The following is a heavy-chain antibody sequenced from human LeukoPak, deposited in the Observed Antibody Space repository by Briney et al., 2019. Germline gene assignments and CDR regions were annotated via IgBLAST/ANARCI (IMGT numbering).Heavy chain of an antibody. CDR2: INHSGST. Sequence: SETLSLTCAVYGGSFSGYYWSWIRQPPGKGLEWIGEINHSGSTNYNPSLKSRVTISVDTSKSQFSLKLSSVTAADTAVYYCARGRVEMATITFDYWGQGTLVTVSS. V-gene: IGHV4-34*01. CDR1: GGSFSGYY. J-gene: IGHJ4*02. D-gene: IGHD5-24*01. CDR3: ARGRVEMATITFDY.